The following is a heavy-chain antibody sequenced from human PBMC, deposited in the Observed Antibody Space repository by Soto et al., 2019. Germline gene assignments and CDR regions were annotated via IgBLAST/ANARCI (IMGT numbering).Heavy chain of an antibody. CDR1: NGSIINYY. CDR2: IYYSGST. D-gene: IGHD1-26*01. Sequence: QVQLQESGPGLVKPSETLSLTCTVSNGSIINYYWSWIRQPPGKGLECIGFIYYSGSTNYNPYLKGRVTMSVDMSRTQLSLKLISVTAADTAVYYCASRLNLATTTGDAFDLWGQGTMVTVSS. CDR3: ASRLNLATTTGDAFDL. J-gene: IGHJ3*01. V-gene: IGHV4-59*01.